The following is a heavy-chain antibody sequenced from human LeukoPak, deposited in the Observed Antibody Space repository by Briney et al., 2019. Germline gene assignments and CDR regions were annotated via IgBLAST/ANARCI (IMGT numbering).Heavy chain of an antibody. J-gene: IGHJ5*02. D-gene: IGHD3-22*01. V-gene: IGHV4-59*01. CDR3: ARFMGDSSSQSLLDP. Sequence: LETLSLTCTVSGGSLSSYYWSWIRQPPGKGLEWIGYIFYSGSTNYNPSLKSRVTISVDTSKNQFSLKLSSVTAADTAVYYCARFMGDSSSQSLLDPWGQGTLVTVSS. CDR2: IFYSGST. CDR1: GGSLSSYY.